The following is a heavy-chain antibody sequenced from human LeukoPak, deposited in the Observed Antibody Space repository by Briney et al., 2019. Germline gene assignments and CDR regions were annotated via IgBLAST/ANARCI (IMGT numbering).Heavy chain of an antibody. D-gene: IGHD4-17*01. J-gene: IGHJ3*02. CDR1: GFTFNNYW. Sequence: GGSLRLSCAASGFTFNNYWMTWVRQAPGKGLEWVSAISGSGGSTYYADSVKGRFTISRDNSKNTLYLQMNSLRAEDTAVYYCANTVTPDAFDIWGQGTMVTVSS. V-gene: IGHV3-23*01. CDR3: ANTVTPDAFDI. CDR2: ISGSGGST.